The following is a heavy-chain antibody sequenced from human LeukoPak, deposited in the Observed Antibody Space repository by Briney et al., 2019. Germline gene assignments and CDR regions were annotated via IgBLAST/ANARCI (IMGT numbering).Heavy chain of an antibody. CDR1: GFTFDDYA. CDR2: ISWNSGSI. Sequence: PGGSLRLSCAASGFTFDDYAMHWVRQAPGKGLEWVSGISWNSGSIGYADSVKGRFTISRDNAKDSLYLQMNSLRAEDTALYYCAKDGLWFGEFKPYYFDYWGQGTLVTVSS. CDR3: AKDGLWFGEFKPYYFDY. J-gene: IGHJ4*02. V-gene: IGHV3-9*01. D-gene: IGHD3-10*01.